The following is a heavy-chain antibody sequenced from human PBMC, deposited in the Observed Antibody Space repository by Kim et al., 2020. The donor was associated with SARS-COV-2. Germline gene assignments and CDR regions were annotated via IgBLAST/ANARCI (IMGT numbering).Heavy chain of an antibody. CDR1: GFTVSNNY. V-gene: IGHV3-53*01. CDR2: IYSSGRT. J-gene: IGHJ4*02. CDR3: ASGGGANQPIFDY. D-gene: IGHD2-21*01. Sequence: GGSLRLSCAASGFTVSNNYMTWVRQAPGKGLEWVSVIYSSGRTYYAGSVKGRFTISRDNFKNTLYLQMNSLRADDTAVYYCASGGGANQPIFDYWGQGTLVTVSS.